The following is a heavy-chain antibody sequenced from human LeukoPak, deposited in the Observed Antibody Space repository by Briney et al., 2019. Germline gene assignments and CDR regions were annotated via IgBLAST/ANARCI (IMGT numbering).Heavy chain of an antibody. D-gene: IGHD2-2*02. CDR2: INHSGST. CDR1: GGSFSGYY. V-gene: IGHV4-34*01. J-gene: IGHJ6*02. CDR3: ARGTRACSSTSCYISYYGMDV. Sequence: SETLSLTCAVYGGSFSGYYWSWIRQPPGKGLEWIGEINHSGSTNYNPSLKRRVTISVDTSKNQFSLKLSSVTAADTAVYYCARGTRACSSTSCYISYYGMDVWGQGTTVTVSS.